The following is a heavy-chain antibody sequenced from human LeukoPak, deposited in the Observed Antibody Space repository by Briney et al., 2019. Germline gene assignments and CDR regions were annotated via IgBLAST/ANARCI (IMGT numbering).Heavy chain of an antibody. CDR2: TYYRSQWYT. CDR1: GDSVSSNSAA. D-gene: IGHD6-19*01. CDR3: GRGAVAHYDY. J-gene: IGHJ4*02. V-gene: IGHV6-1*01. Sequence: SQTLSLTCAISGDSVSSNSAAWNWIRQSPSRGLEWLGRTYYRSQWYTNYAVSVKSRITINSDTSKNQFSLHLSSVTPEDTAVYYCGRGAVAHYDYWGQGTLVTVSS.